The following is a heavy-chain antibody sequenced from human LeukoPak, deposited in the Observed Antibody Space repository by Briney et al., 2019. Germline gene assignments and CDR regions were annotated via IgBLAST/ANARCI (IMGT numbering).Heavy chain of an antibody. J-gene: IGHJ4*02. CDR2: IRYDGSNK. D-gene: IGHD3-10*01. CDR1: GFTFSSYG. Sequence: PGGSLRLSCAASGFTFSSYGMHWVCQAPGKGLEWVAFIRYDGSNKYYADSVKGRFTISRDNSKNTLYLQMNSLRAEDTAVYYCAKDPMVRGVIGDAFDIWGQGTLVTVSS. CDR3: AKDPMVRGVIGDAFDI. V-gene: IGHV3-30*02.